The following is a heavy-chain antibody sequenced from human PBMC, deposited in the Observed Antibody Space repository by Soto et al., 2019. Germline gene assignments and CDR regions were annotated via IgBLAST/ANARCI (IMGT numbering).Heavy chain of an antibody. CDR3: ARGGISMAWNYYYYGMDV. D-gene: IGHD2-8*01. CDR1: GASVSGQY. V-gene: IGHV4-34*01. J-gene: IGHJ6*02. Sequence: QVQLHQRGAGLLKPSATLSLTCAVSGASVSGQYWSWIRQPPGKGMEWVGEIIPTGSTTYNPSVNSGLSFSLDMSKNDFSLNLTSVSVADTAVYYCARGGISMAWNYYYYGMDVWGQGTTVTVSS. CDR2: IIPTGST.